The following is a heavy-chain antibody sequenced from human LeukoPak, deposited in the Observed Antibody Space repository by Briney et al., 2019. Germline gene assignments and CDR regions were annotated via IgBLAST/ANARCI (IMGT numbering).Heavy chain of an antibody. CDR2: IYYSGST. CDR3: ARAESPLRYFDWLDPRDAFDI. CDR1: GGSISSSSYY. D-gene: IGHD3-9*01. V-gene: IGHV4-39*01. J-gene: IGHJ3*02. Sequence: PSETLSLTCTVSGGSISSSSYYWGWIRQPPGKGLEWIGSIYYSGSTYYNPSLKSRVTISVDTSKNQFSLKLSSVTAADTAVYYCARAESPLRYFDWLDPRDAFDIWGQGTMVTVSS.